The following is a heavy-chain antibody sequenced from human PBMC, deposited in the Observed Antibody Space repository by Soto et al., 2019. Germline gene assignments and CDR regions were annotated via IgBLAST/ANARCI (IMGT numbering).Heavy chain of an antibody. V-gene: IGHV4-34*01. D-gene: IGHD3-3*01. J-gene: IGHJ5*02. CDR1: GGSFSGYY. Sequence: SETLSLTCAVYGGSFSGYYWSWIRQPPGKGLEWIGEINHSGSTNYNPSLKSRVTISVDTSKNQFSLKLSSVTAADTAVYYCARSSEWFPRKGRFAPWGQGTLVPVSS. CDR2: INHSGST. CDR3: ARSSEWFPRKGRFAP.